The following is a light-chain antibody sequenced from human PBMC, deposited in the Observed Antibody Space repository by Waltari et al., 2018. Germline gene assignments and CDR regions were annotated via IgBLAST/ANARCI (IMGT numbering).Light chain of an antibody. CDR1: SGHSAYA. J-gene: IGLJ3*02. CDR3: QTCAKGFHEV. V-gene: IGLV4-69*01. CDR2: LNSDGSH. Sequence: QLVLTQSPSASASLGASAKLPCTLSSGHSAYAITWHQRQPEKGPRYLMRLNSDGSHSRGDGIPDRFSGSSSGAERYLTISSLQSDDEADYFCQTCAKGFHEVFGGGTRLTVL.